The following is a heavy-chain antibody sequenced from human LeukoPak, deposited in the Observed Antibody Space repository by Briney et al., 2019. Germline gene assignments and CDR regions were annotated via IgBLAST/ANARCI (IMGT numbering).Heavy chain of an antibody. V-gene: IGHV3-23*01. Sequence: GGCLRLSCAASGFTFSSYAVSWVRQAPGKGLEWVSSISGSGGSTYSADSVKGRFTISRDNSKNTLYLQMNSLRAEDTALYYCAKDRSCTNDICHGDFDYWGQGTLVTVSS. D-gene: IGHD2-8*01. CDR2: ISGSGGST. CDR1: GFTFSSYA. J-gene: IGHJ4*02. CDR3: AKDRSCTNDICHGDFDY.